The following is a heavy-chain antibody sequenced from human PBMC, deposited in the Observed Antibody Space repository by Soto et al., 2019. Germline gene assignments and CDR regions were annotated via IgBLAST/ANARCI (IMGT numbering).Heavy chain of an antibody. V-gene: IGHV4-4*02. CDR1: GGSISNNRW. D-gene: IGHD3-9*01. Sequence: QVKLQESGPGLEQPSGTLSLTCAVSGGSISNNRWWTWVRQAPGKGMEWIGEIHDRGSTNYNLSLKSRATVSIDRSKNQYSLEIRPVTAADTSVYYCAGQRAAGYGAFDHWGQGTLVTVSS. J-gene: IGHJ5*02. CDR2: IHDRGST. CDR3: AGQRAAGYGAFDH.